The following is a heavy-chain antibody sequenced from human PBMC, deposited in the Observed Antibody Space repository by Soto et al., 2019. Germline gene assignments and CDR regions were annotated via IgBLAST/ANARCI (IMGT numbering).Heavy chain of an antibody. D-gene: IGHD2-15*01. Sequence: ASVKVSCKASGGTFSSYAISWVRQAPGQGLEWMGGIIPIFGTANYAQKFQGRVTITADESTSTAYMELSSLRSEDTAVYYCACIRLVGVGSCYGPHICYYGMDVWGQGTTVTVSS. CDR3: ACIRLVGVGSCYGPHICYYGMDV. CDR2: IIPIFGTA. J-gene: IGHJ6*02. V-gene: IGHV1-69*13. CDR1: GGTFSSYA.